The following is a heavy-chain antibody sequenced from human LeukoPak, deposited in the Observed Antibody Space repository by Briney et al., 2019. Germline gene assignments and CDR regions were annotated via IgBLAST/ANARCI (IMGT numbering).Heavy chain of an antibody. CDR1: GFTFSSYG. D-gene: IGHD3-22*01. V-gene: IGHV3-33*01. CDR2: IWYDGSYE. CDR3: ARDNYYDSSAYSYDAFDI. Sequence: GGSLRLSCAASGFTFSSYGMHWVRQAPGKGLQWVAVIWYDGSYEYYADSVKGRFAISRDNSKNTLYLQMNSLRAEDTAVYYCARDNYYDSSAYSYDAFDIWGQGTMVTVSS. J-gene: IGHJ3*02.